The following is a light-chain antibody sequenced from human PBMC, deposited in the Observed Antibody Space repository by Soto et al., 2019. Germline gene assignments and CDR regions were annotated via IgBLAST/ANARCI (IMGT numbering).Light chain of an antibody. Sequence: QSVLTQPASVSGSPGQSITISCTGTSSDVGAYNSVAWYQHNPGKAPKLMIYDVSNRPSGVSSRFSGSKSANTASLSIPGLQADDEADYYCSSYTSSSTLVFGTGTKLTVL. CDR1: SSDVGAYNS. J-gene: IGLJ1*01. CDR2: DVS. V-gene: IGLV2-14*01. CDR3: SSYTSSSTLV.